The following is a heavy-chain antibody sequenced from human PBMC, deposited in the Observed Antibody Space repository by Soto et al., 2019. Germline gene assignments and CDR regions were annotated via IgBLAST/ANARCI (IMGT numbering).Heavy chain of an antibody. CDR3: ARVREGYSGYDVAYYFDY. V-gene: IGHV4-30-4*01. Sequence: SETLSLTCTVSGGSISSGDYYWSWIRQPPGKGLEWIGYIYYSGSTYYNPSLKSRVTISVDTSKNQFSLKLSSVTAADTAVYYCARVREGYSGYDVAYYFDYWGQGTLGHRLL. CDR1: GGSISSGDYY. J-gene: IGHJ4*02. CDR2: IYYSGST. D-gene: IGHD5-12*01.